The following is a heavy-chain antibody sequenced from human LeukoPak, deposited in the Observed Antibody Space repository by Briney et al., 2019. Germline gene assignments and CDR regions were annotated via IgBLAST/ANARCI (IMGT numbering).Heavy chain of an antibody. D-gene: IGHD3-10*01. Sequence: GGSLRLSCAASGFTFSSYGMHWVRQAPGKGLEWVAVISYDGSNKYYADSVKGRFTISRDNSKNTLYLQMNSLRAGDTAVYYCAKGKDFGNYYYYYGMDVWGQGTTVTVSS. J-gene: IGHJ6*02. CDR3: AKGKDFGNYYYYYGMDV. CDR2: ISYDGSNK. V-gene: IGHV3-30*18. CDR1: GFTFSSYG.